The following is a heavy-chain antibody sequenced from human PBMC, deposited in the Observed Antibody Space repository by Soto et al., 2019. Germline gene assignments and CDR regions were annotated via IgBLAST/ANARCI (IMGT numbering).Heavy chain of an antibody. CDR2: IYYSGST. V-gene: IGHV4-59*01. CDR1: GGSISSYY. D-gene: IGHD5-12*01. CDR3: ARGDSGYDLDY. Sequence: SETLSLTCTVSGGSISSYYWSWIRQPPGKGLEWIGYIYYSGSTNYNPSLKSRVTISVDTSKNQFSLKLSSVTAADTAVYYCARGDSGYDLDYWGQGTLVTVSS. J-gene: IGHJ4*02.